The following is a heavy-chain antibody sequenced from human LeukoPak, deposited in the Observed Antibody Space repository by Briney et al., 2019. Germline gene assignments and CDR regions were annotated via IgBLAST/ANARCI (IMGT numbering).Heavy chain of an antibody. V-gene: IGHV3-30*03. J-gene: IGHJ3*02. Sequence: PGGSLRLSCAASGFTFSSYGMHWVRQAPGKGLEWVAVISYDGSNKYYADSVKGRFTISRDNSKNTLYLQMNSLRAEDTAVYYCARNQWLDFDAFDIWGQGTMVTVSS. CDR1: GFTFSSYG. D-gene: IGHD6-19*01. CDR3: ARNQWLDFDAFDI. CDR2: ISYDGSNK.